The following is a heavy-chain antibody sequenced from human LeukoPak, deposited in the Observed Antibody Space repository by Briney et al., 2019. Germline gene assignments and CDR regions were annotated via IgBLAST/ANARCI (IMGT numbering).Heavy chain of an antibody. Sequence: GWSLRLSCASSGLIFNTFNMNWLRQAPGKGLAWVSSITRGGDYIYYADSVKGRFTTSRDNAKNSLSLQLNSLRVEDTAVYYCARGHYDVLAASYKWTPDYWGQGTLVTVPS. V-gene: IGHV3-21*01. CDR3: ARGHYDVLAASYKWTPDY. J-gene: IGHJ4*02. CDR2: ITRGGDYI. CDR1: GLIFNTFN. D-gene: IGHD3-9*01.